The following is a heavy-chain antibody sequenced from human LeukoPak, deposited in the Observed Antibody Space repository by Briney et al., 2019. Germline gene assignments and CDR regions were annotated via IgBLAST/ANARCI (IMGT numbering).Heavy chain of an antibody. CDR3: ARGWTGGDYPWPH. CDR2: IYTSGST. V-gene: IGHV4-61*02. J-gene: IGHJ1*01. Sequence: SQTLSLTCTVSGGSISSGSYYWNWIRQPAGKGLEWIGRIYTSGSTNYNPSLKSRVTISVDTSKNQFSLKLSSVTAADTVVYYCARGWTGGDYPWPHWGQGTLVTVSS. CDR1: GGSISSGSYY. D-gene: IGHD4-17*01.